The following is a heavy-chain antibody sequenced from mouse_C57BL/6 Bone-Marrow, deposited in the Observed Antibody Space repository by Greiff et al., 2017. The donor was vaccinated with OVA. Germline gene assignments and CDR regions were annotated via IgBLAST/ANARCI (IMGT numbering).Heavy chain of an antibody. J-gene: IGHJ4*01. CDR2: IYPRDGST. Sequence: QVQLKESGPELVKPGASVKLSCKASGYTFTSYDINWVKQRPGQGLEWIGWIYPRDGSTKYNEKFKGKATLTVDTSSSTAYMELHSLTSEDSAVYFCAREVTGDYYAMDYWGQGTSVTVSS. CDR3: AREVTGDYYAMDY. V-gene: IGHV1-85*01. CDR1: GYTFTSYD. D-gene: IGHD2-5*01.